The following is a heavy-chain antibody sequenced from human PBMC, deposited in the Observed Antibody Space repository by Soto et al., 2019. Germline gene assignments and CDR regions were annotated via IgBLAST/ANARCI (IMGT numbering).Heavy chain of an antibody. J-gene: IGHJ6*03. V-gene: IGHV1-69*04. Sequence: ASVKVSCKASGGTFSSYTISWVRQAPGQGLEWMGRIIPILGIANYAQKFQGRVTITADKSTSTAYMELSSLRSEDTAVYYCARELTGGYYYYYMDVWGKGTTVTVSS. D-gene: IGHD1-26*01. CDR1: GGTFSSYT. CDR3: ARELTGGYYYYYMDV. CDR2: IIPILGIA.